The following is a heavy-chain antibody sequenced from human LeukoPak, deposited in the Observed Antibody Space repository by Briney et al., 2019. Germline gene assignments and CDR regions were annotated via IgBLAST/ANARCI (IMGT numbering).Heavy chain of an antibody. CDR2: ISTDGKDK. D-gene: IGHD7-27*01. J-gene: IGHJ4*02. V-gene: IGHV3-30*18. CDR1: GFTLSNYA. Sequence: GGSLRLSCAASGFTLSNYAMHWVRQAPGKGLEWVTVISTDGKDKKYADSVKGRFAISRDNSKNTLDLQMNSLRAEDTAVYYCTKGVLGRTQSVSAGFDYWGQGTLVTVSS. CDR3: TKGVLGRTQSVSAGFDY.